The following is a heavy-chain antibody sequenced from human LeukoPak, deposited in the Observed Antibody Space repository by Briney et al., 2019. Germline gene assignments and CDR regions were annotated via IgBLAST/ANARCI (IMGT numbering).Heavy chain of an antibody. V-gene: IGHV1-2*02. CDR1: GYTFTGYY. D-gene: IGHD3-22*01. J-gene: IGHJ4*02. CDR2: INPNSGNT. Sequence: GASVKVSCKASGYTFTGYYIHWVRQAPGQGLEWMGWINPNSGNTNYAQNFQGRVSMTRDTSISTAYMELSRLRSDDTAVYYCARGGWGYYDSSGYYYYFDYWGQGTLVTVSS. CDR3: ARGGWGYYDSSGYYYYFDY.